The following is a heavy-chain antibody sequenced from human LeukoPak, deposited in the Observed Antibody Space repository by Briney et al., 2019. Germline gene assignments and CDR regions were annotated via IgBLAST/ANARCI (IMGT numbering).Heavy chain of an antibody. CDR3: ARDATPGYSGAWLDSFDI. V-gene: IGHV3-7*01. Sequence: GGSLRLSCAGTVFTFSNYWMTWVRQAPGKGLEGVANIKRDGSEKHYVDSVMGRFTISRDNAMNSLYLEMSSLRVQDTAVYYCARDATPGYSGAWLDSFDIWGQGTMVTVSS. J-gene: IGHJ3*02. D-gene: IGHD6-19*01. CDR2: IKRDGSEK. CDR1: VFTFSNYW.